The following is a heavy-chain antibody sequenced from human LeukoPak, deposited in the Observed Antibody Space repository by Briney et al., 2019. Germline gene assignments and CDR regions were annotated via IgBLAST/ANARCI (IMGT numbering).Heavy chain of an antibody. Sequence: GGSLRLSCAASGFTFDDYGMSWVRQAPGKGLEWVSVIYSGGSTYYADSVKGRFTISRDNSKNTLYLQMNSLRAEDTAVYYCAREGLGTMVRAYAFDIWGQGTMVTVSS. V-gene: IGHV3-53*01. CDR1: GFTFDDYG. D-gene: IGHD3-10*01. CDR2: IYSGGST. CDR3: AREGLGTMVRAYAFDI. J-gene: IGHJ3*02.